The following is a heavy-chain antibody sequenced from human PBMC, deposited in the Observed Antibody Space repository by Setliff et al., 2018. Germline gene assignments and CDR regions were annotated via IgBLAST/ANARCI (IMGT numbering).Heavy chain of an antibody. V-gene: IGHV1-3*04. CDR1: GYTFTSHA. Sequence: GASVKVSCKASGYTFTSHAMHWVRQAPGQRLEWMGWINTGNDNTKYSQKFQGRVTNTMDTSASTAYMELSGLRSEDTAVYYCARLRCSGSSCYYDYWGQGTLVTVSS. CDR2: INTGNDNT. J-gene: IGHJ4*02. D-gene: IGHD2-15*01. CDR3: ARLRCSGSSCYYDY.